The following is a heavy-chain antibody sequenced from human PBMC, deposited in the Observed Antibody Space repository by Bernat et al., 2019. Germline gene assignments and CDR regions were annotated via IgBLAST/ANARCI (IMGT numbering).Heavy chain of an antibody. J-gene: IGHJ6*02. V-gene: IGHV3-74*01. Sequence: EVQLVESGGGLVQSGGSLSLSCAASGFTFSSHWMHWVRQVPGKGLVWVSHINGDGSSTTYADSVKGRFTISRDNAENTLYLQMNSLGVEDTAVYYCTRGNYYTMDVWGQGTTVTVSS. CDR2: INGDGSST. CDR3: TRGNYYTMDV. CDR1: GFTFSSHW.